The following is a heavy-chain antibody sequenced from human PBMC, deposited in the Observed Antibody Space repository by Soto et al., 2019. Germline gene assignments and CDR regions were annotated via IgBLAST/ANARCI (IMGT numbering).Heavy chain of an antibody. J-gene: IGHJ4*02. CDR1: GDSISSSDYY. V-gene: IGHV4-39*01. CDR3: ARRTVNIRTFYSGLKTNCFDF. Sequence: QLQLQESGPGLVKPSETLSLTCTVSGDSISSSDYYWGWIHQPPGKGLEWIGSIYYTGTTYYTPSLQSRVAISVDTSKNQFSLKLNSVTAADTAVYYCARRTVNIRTFYSGLKTNCFDFWGQGTLVTVSS. CDR2: IYYTGTT. D-gene: IGHD6-19*01.